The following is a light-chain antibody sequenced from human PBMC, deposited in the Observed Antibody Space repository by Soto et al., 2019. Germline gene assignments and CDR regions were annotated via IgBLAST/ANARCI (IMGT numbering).Light chain of an antibody. CDR2: DNN. CDR1: SSNIGNNY. V-gene: IGLV1-51*01. Sequence: QSVLTQPPSVSAAPGQKVTISCSGSSSNIGNNYVSWDQQLPGTAPKLLIYDNNKRPSGIPDRFSGSKSGTSATLGITGLQTGDEADYYCGTWHSSLSAGVFGTGTKLTVL. CDR3: GTWHSSLSAGV. J-gene: IGLJ1*01.